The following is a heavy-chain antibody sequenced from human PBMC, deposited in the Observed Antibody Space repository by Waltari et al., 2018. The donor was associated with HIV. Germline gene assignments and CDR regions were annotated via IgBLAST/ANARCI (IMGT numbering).Heavy chain of an antibody. D-gene: IGHD2-8*01. CDR3: ARDRYCTNTTWEWYCGMDV. CDR2: IYYSGST. V-gene: IGHV4-39*02. J-gene: IGHJ6*02. Sequence: QLQLQGSGPGLVKPSETLSLTCTVSGGSISSTSDYWGWIRQPPGKGLEWMGNIYYSGSTYYNPSLKSRVTISIDTSQNQFSLKLSSVTAADTAIYYCARDRYCTNTTWEWYCGMDVWGQGTTVTVSS. CDR1: GGSISSTSDY.